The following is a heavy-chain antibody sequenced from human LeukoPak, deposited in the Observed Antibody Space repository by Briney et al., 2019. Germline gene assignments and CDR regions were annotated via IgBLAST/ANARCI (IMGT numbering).Heavy chain of an antibody. D-gene: IGHD3-16*02. CDR1: GFIFSSYS. J-gene: IGHJ4*02. CDR3: ARVCDYVWGSYRCFDY. CDR2: ISSSSSCI. Sequence: GGSLRLSCAASGFIFSSYSMNWVRQAPGKGLEWVSSISSSSSCIYYADSVKGRFTISRDNAKNSLYLQMNSLRAEDTAVYYCARVCDYVWGSYRCFDYWGQGTLVTVSS. V-gene: IGHV3-21*01.